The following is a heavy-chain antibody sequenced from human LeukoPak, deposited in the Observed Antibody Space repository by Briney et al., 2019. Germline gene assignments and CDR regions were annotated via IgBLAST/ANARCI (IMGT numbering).Heavy chain of an antibody. CDR3: ARGDLYDSSGYSPKIDAFDI. Sequence: SETLSLTCTVSGGSLSSGGYYWSWIRQHPGKGLEWIGYIYYSGSTYYNPSLKSRVTISVDTSKNQFSLKLSSVTAADTAVYYCARGDLYDSSGYSPKIDAFDIWGQGTMVTVSS. D-gene: IGHD3-22*01. J-gene: IGHJ3*02. CDR2: IYYSGST. CDR1: GGSLSSGGYY. V-gene: IGHV4-31*03.